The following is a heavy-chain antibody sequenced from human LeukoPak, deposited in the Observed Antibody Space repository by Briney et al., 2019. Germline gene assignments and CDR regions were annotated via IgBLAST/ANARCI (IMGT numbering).Heavy chain of an antibody. V-gene: IGHV1-18*01. Sequence: ASVKVSCKASGYTFTSYGISWVRQAPGQGLEWMGWISAYNGNTNYAQKLQGRVTMTTDTSTSTAYMELRSLRSDDTAVYYCARGVLRYFDWSLGYWGQGTLVTVSS. CDR1: GYTFTSYG. D-gene: IGHD3-9*01. CDR2: ISAYNGNT. J-gene: IGHJ4*02. CDR3: ARGVLRYFDWSLGY.